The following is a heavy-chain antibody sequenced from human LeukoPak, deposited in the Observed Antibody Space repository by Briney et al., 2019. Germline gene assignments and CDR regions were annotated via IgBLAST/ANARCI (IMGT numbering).Heavy chain of an antibody. J-gene: IGHJ3*02. V-gene: IGHV4-59*01. CDR3: AREGGGGATSGAFDI. Sequence: SETLSLTRTVSGGSISSYYWSWIRQPPGKGLEWIGYIYYSGSTNYNPSLKSRVTISVDTSKNQFSLKLSSVTAADTAVDYCAREGGGGATSGAFDIWGRGTMVTVSS. CDR2: IYYSGST. D-gene: IGHD1-26*01. CDR1: GGSISSYY.